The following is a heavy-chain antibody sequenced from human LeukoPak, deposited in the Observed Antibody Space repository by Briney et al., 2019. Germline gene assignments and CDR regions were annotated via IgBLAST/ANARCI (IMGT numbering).Heavy chain of an antibody. CDR1: GGSISSNNW. Sequence: SETLSLTCAVSGGSISSNNWWGWVRQPPGKGLEWIGYIYYSGSTNYNPSLKSRVTISVDTSKNQFSLRLSSVTAADTAVYYCARGTYTGYIVVPDYWGQGTLVTVSS. V-gene: IGHV4-4*02. D-gene: IGHD2-21*01. CDR2: IYYSGST. J-gene: IGHJ4*02. CDR3: ARGTYTGYIVVPDY.